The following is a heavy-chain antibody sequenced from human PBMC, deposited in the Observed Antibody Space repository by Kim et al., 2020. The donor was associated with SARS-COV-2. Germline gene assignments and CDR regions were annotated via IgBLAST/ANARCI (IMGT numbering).Heavy chain of an antibody. V-gene: IGHV2-70*01. J-gene: IGHJ4*02. Sequence: KYYSTSLKTRLTISKDTSKNQVVLTMTNMDPVDTATYYCARMVSTVVAFDYWGQGTLVTVSS. D-gene: IGHD2-15*01. CDR2: K. CDR3: ARMVSTVVAFDY.